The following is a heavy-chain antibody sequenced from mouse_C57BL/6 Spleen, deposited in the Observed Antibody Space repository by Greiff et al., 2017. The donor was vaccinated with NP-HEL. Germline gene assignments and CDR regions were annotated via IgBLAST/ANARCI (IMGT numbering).Heavy chain of an antibody. Sequence: EVQVVESGGDLVKPGGSLKLSCAASGFTFSSYGMSWVRQTPDKRLEWVATISSGGSYTYYPDSVKGRFTISRDNAKNTLYLQMSSLKSEDTAMYYCARREDEGDAMDYWGQGTSVTVSS. J-gene: IGHJ4*01. V-gene: IGHV5-6*01. CDR2: ISSGGSYT. CDR1: GFTFSSYG. CDR3: ARREDEGDAMDY.